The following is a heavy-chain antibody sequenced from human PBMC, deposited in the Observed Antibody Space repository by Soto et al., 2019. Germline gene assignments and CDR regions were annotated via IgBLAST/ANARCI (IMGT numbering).Heavy chain of an antibody. CDR2: ISGTGGST. CDR1: GFTFSSYG. Sequence: HPGGSLRLSCAASGFTFSSYGMSWVRQAPGKGLEWVSTISGTGGSTYYADSVKGRFTISRDNSKNTLFLQMNSLRAEDTAVYYSAKDPRAIAVAPRGVGWFDPWGQGTLVTVSS. V-gene: IGHV3-23*01. CDR3: AKDPRAIAVAPRGVGWFDP. J-gene: IGHJ5*02. D-gene: IGHD6-19*01.